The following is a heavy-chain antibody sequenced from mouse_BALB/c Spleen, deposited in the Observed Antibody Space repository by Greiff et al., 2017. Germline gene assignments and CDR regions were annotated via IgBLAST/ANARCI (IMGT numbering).Heavy chain of an antibody. Sequence: QVQLQQSGAELAKPGASVKMSCKASGYTFTSYWMHWVKQRPGQGLEWIGYINPSTGYTEYNQKFKDKATLTADKSSSTAYMQLSSLTSEDSAVYYCARGYYGSSYYFDYWGQGTTLTGSS. CDR3: ARGYYGSSYYFDY. CDR2: INPSTGYT. D-gene: IGHD1-1*01. CDR1: GYTFTSYW. V-gene: IGHV1-7*01. J-gene: IGHJ2*01.